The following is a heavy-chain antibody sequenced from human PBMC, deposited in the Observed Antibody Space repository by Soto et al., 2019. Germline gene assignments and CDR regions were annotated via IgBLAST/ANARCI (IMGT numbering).Heavy chain of an antibody. CDR3: ARDLSYDSRGPFGWFDP. CDR2: IYHSGST. V-gene: IGHV4-4*02. D-gene: IGHD3-22*01. CDR1: GGSISSSNW. J-gene: IGHJ5*02. Sequence: QVQLQESGPGLVKPSGTLSLTCAVSGGSISSSNWWSWVRQPPGKGLEWIGEIYHSGSTNYNPSLKSRVTISVDKSKNQFSLKLSSVTAADTAVYYCARDLSYDSRGPFGWFDPWGQGTLVTVSS.